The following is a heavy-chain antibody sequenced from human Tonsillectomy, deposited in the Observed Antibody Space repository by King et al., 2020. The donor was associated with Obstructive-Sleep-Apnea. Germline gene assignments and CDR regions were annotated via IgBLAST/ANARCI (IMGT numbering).Heavy chain of an antibody. Sequence: QLVQSGAEVKKPGASGKVSCKTSGYTFTGYGINWVRQAPGQGLEWMGWISPHNGKTNYAQKVQGRVTMTTDTSTTTAYMELRSLRSDDTAVYYCAREEYYFDGSGYYPSDYWGQGTLVTVSS. J-gene: IGHJ4*02. CDR1: GYTFTGYG. CDR2: ISPHNGKT. V-gene: IGHV1-18*01. CDR3: AREEYYFDGSGYYPSDY. D-gene: IGHD3-22*01.